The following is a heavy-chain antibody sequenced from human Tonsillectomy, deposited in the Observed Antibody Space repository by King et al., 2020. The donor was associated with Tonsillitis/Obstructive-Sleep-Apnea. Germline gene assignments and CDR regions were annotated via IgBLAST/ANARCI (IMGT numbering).Heavy chain of an antibody. CDR3: AREDYDFWSGWGYYYYYMDV. CDR1: GFTFSDHY. J-gene: IGHJ6*03. Sequence: VQLVESGGGLVQPGESLRLSCAASGFTFSDHYMDWVRQAPGKGLEWVGRTRNKANSYTTEYAASVKGRFTISRDDSKNSLYLQMNSLKTEDTAVYYCAREDYDFWSGWGYYYYYMDVWGKGTTVTVSS. CDR2: TRNKANSYTT. V-gene: IGHV3-72*01. D-gene: IGHD3-3*01.